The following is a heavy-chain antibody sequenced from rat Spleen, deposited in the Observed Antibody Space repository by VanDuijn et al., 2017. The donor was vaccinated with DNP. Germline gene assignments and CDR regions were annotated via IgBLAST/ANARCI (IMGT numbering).Heavy chain of an antibody. D-gene: IGHD1-2*01. J-gene: IGHJ3*01. CDR3: AKDSYGFPY. Sequence: EVQLVESGGGLVQPGRSLKLSCAASGFTFSNYGMHWIRQAPTKGLEWVASISPSGGSTYYRDSVKGRFTISRNIARSSLYLQMDSLRSEDTSTYYCAKDSYGFPYWGQGTLVTVSS. CDR2: ISPSGGST. V-gene: IGHV5-19*01. CDR1: GFTFSNYG.